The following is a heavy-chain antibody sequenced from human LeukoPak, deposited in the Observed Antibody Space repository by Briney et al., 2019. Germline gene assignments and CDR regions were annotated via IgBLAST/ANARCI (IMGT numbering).Heavy chain of an antibody. CDR2: IYYSGST. V-gene: IGHV4-59*01. D-gene: IGHD6-19*01. CDR1: GGSISSYY. CDR3: ARDSSGWYFFDY. J-gene: IGHJ4*02. Sequence: PSETLSLTCTVSGGSISSYYWSWIRQPPGKGLEWIGYIYYSGSTNYNPSLKSRVTISIDTSKNQFSLKLSSVTAADTAVYYCARDSSGWYFFDYWGQEALVSVSS.